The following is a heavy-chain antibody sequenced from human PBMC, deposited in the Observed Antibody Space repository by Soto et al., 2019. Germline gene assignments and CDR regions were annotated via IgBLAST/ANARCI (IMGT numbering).Heavy chain of an antibody. Sequence: QVQLVESGGGVVQPGRSLRLSCAASGFTFSSYAMHWVRQAPGKGLEWVAVISYDGSNKYYSDSVKGRFTISRDNSKNALYLPMNSLRAEDTAVYYCARDRVEYSSSSLDYWGQGTLVTVSS. CDR1: GFTFSSYA. V-gene: IGHV3-30-3*01. CDR2: ISYDGSNK. D-gene: IGHD6-6*01. J-gene: IGHJ4*02. CDR3: ARDRVEYSSSSLDY.